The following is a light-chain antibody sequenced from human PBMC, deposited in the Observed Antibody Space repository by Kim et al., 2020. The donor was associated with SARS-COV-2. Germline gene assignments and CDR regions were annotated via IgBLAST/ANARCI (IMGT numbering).Light chain of an antibody. V-gene: IGKV1-39*01. Sequence: ASVGDRITISCRASQSISTSLHGYKHNPGKAPKLVIYAASTLPSGVPSRFSATGSGTDFTLTITSLRPEDFATYYCQQSYNGPVTFGQGTKVDIK. CDR3: QQSYNGPVT. CDR1: QSISTS. J-gene: IGKJ1*01. CDR2: AAS.